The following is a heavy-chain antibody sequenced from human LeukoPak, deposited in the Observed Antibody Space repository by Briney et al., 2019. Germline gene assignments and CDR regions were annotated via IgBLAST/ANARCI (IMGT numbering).Heavy chain of an antibody. D-gene: IGHD6-13*01. CDR2: VNRDGSST. J-gene: IGHJ4*02. CDR1: GFTASSNY. CDR3: ARDRSISAAGDTY. V-gene: IGHV3-74*01. Sequence: GGSLRLSCAASGFTASSNYMSWVRQAPGKGLVWVSRVNRDGSSTIYADSGKGRFTISRDNAKNTLSLQMNSLRAEDTAVYYCARDRSISAAGDTYWGQGTLVTVSS.